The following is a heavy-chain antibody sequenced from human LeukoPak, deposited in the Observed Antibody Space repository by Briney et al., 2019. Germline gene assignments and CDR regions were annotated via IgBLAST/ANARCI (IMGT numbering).Heavy chain of an antibody. V-gene: IGHV3-30-3*01. D-gene: IGHD1-26*01. Sequence: PGGSLRLSCAASGFTFSSYAMHWVRQAPGKGLEWVAVISYDGSNKYYADSVKGRFTISRDNSKNTLYLQMNSLRAEDTAVYYCAITPGLGATNSDYWGQGTLVTVSS. CDR2: ISYDGSNK. J-gene: IGHJ4*02. CDR1: GFTFSSYA. CDR3: AITPGLGATNSDY.